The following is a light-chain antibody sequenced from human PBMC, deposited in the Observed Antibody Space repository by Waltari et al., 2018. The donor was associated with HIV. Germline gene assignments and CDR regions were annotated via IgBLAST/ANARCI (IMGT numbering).Light chain of an antibody. CDR1: SRDVGGYNY. CDR3: CSYAGIYTPFV. V-gene: IGLV2-11*01. J-gene: IGLJ1*01. Sequence: QSALTQPRSVSGSPGQSVTISCTGTSRDVGGYNYVSWYQQHPGKAPKFMIYDVNRRAAGVPDRISGSKSGSTAALTVSGLQAEDEADYYCCSYAGIYTPFVFGTGTKGTVL. CDR2: DVN.